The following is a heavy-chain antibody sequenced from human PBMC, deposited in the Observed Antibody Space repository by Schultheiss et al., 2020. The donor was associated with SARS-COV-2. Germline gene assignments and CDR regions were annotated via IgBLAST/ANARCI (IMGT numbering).Heavy chain of an antibody. CDR1: GGSFSGYS. CDR3: ARRMFYYYGMDV. D-gene: IGHD3-10*02. J-gene: IGHJ6*02. CDR2: IDHSGGT. V-gene: IGHV4-34*01. Sequence: SETLSLTCAVYGGSFSGYSWTWIRQPPGKGLEWIGEIDHSGGTNYNPSLKSRVTILVDTSKNHLSLNLTSVTAADTAVYFCARRMFYYYGMDVWGQGTTVTVSS.